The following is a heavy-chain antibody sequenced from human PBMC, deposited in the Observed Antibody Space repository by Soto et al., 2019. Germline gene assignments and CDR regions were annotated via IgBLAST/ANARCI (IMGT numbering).Heavy chain of an antibody. D-gene: IGHD6-13*01. V-gene: IGHV3-30-3*01. CDR2: ISYDGSNK. CDR1: GFTFSSYA. Sequence: GGSLRLSCAASGFTFSSYAMHWVRQAPGKGLEWVAVISYDGSNKYYADSVKGRFTISRDNSKNTLYLQMNSLRAEDTAVYYCARGFKYSSSNLDYWGQGTLVTVSS. J-gene: IGHJ4*02. CDR3: ARGFKYSSSNLDY.